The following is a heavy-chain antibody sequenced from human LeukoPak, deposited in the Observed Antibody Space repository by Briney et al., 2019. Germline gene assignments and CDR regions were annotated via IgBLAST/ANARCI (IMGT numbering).Heavy chain of an antibody. Sequence: GASVKVSCKASGYTFTSYDINWVRQATGQGLEWMGWMNPNSGSTGYAQKFQGRVTITRNTSISTAYMELSSLRSEDTAVYYCARDAAAGPGQPYFDYWGQGTLVTVSS. V-gene: IGHV1-8*03. D-gene: IGHD6-13*01. J-gene: IGHJ4*02. CDR1: GYTFTSYD. CDR2: MNPNSGST. CDR3: ARDAAAGPGQPYFDY.